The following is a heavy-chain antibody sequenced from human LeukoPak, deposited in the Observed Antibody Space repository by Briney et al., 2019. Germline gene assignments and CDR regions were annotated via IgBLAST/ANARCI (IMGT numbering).Heavy chain of an antibody. V-gene: IGHV4-39*07. CDR3: ATEKGFGESYIDY. D-gene: IGHD3-10*01. CDR1: GGSISSSSYY. Sequence: SETLSLTCTVSGGSISSSSYYWGWIRQPPGKGLEWIGSIYYSGSTYYNPSLKSRVTISVDTSKNQFSPKLSSVTAADTAVYYCATEKGFGESYIDYWGQGTLVTVSS. J-gene: IGHJ4*02. CDR2: IYYSGST.